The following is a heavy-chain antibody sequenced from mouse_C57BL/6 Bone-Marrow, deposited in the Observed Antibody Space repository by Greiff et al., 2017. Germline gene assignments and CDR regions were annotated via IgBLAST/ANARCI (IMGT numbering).Heavy chain of an antibody. CDR3: ASGITPVVASADY. D-gene: IGHD1-1*01. Sequence: QVQLQQPGAELVRPGSSVKLSCKASGYTFTSYWMDWVKQRPGQGLEWIGNIYPSDSETHYKQKFKDKATLTVDKSSSTAYMQLSSLTSEDSAVYYCASGITPVVASADYWGQGTTLTVSS. CDR2: IYPSDSET. CDR1: GYTFTSYW. J-gene: IGHJ2*01. V-gene: IGHV1-61*01.